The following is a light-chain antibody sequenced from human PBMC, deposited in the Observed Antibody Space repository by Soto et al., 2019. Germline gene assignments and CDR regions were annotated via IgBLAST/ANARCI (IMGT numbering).Light chain of an antibody. CDR3: GTWDSSLSAAVV. Sequence: QSVLTQPPSVSAAPGQKVTISCSGSSSNIGNNYVSWYQQLPGTAPKLLIYENNKRPSGFPDRFSGSKSGTSATLGITGLQTGDEADYYCGTWDSSLSAAVVFGGGTKLTVL. J-gene: IGLJ2*01. V-gene: IGLV1-51*02. CDR2: ENN. CDR1: SSNIGNNY.